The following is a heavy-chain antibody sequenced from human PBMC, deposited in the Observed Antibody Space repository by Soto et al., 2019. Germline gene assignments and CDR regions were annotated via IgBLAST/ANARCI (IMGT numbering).Heavy chain of an antibody. D-gene: IGHD6-19*01. CDR1: GYTFTSYG. CDR3: ARGLYSGWYFDY. CDR2: ISAYNGNT. J-gene: IGHJ4*02. V-gene: IGHV1-18*01. Sequence: ASVKVSFKASGYTFTSYGISWVRQAPGQGLEWMGWISAYNGNTNYVQKLQGRVTMTTDTSTSTAYMELRSLRSDDTAVYYCARGLYSGWYFDYWGQGTLVTVSS.